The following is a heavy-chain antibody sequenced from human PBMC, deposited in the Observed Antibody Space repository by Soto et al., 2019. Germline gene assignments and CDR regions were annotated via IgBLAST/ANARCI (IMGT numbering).Heavy chain of an antibody. CDR1: GGTFSSYT. D-gene: IGHD1-1*01. CDR2: IIPILGIA. Sequence: SVKVSCKASGGTFSSYTISWVRQAPGQGLEWMGRIIPILGIANYAQKFQGRVTITADKSTSTAYMELSSLRSEDTAVYYCARKQGTTGNAFDIWGQGTMVTVS. CDR3: ARKQGTTGNAFDI. V-gene: IGHV1-69*02. J-gene: IGHJ3*02.